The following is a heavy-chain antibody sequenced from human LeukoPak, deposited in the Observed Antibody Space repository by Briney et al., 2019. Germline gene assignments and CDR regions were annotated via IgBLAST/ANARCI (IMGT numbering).Heavy chain of an antibody. CDR1: GGSISSSSYY. CDR3: ARSRGLGYCSSTSCYSFLTNAFDI. D-gene: IGHD2-2*01. Sequence: SETLSLTCTVSGGSISSSSYYWGWIRQPPGKGLEWIGSIYYSGSTYYNPSLKSRVTISVDTSKNQFSLKLSSVTAADTAVYYCARSRGLGYCSSTSCYSFLTNAFDIWGQGTMVTVSS. CDR2: IYYSGST. J-gene: IGHJ3*02. V-gene: IGHV4-39*01.